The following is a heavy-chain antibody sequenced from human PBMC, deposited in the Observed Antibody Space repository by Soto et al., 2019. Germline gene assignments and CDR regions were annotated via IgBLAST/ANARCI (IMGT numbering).Heavy chain of an antibody. D-gene: IGHD6-19*01. Sequence: GLEWMGRINPSSGGTNYAQKFQGRVTMTRDTSISTAYMELSRLRSDDTAVYYCARWDIAVAGTRKFVPWFDPWGQGTLVTVSS. V-gene: IGHV1-2*02. CDR2: INPSSGGT. CDR3: ARWDIAVAGTRKFVPWFDP. J-gene: IGHJ5*02.